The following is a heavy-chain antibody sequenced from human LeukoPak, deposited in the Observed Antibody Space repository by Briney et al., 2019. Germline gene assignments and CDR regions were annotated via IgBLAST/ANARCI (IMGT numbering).Heavy chain of an antibody. J-gene: IGHJ5*02. CDR2: INHSGST. CDR1: GGSFSGYY. Sequence: PSETLSLTCAVYGGSFSGYYWSWIRQPPGKGLEWIGEINHSGSTNYNPSLKSRVTISVDTSKNQFSLKLSSVTAADTAVYYCARGLVMVRGVITKPFDPWGQGTQVTVSS. CDR3: ARGLVMVRGVITKPFDP. D-gene: IGHD3-10*01. V-gene: IGHV4-34*01.